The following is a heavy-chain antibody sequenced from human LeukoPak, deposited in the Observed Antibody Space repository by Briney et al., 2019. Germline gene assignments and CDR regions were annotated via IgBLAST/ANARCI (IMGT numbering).Heavy chain of an antibody. V-gene: IGHV3-21*01. J-gene: IGHJ6*03. D-gene: IGHD2-8*01. Sequence: GGSLRLSCAASGFSFNSYSMNWVRQAPGKELEWVSSITSGSSHIYYADSMKGRFTISRDNAKKSVYLQMDSLRTEDTAVYYCARGVSGAAYFNYFIDDWGKGTTVTVSS. CDR1: GFSFNSYS. CDR3: ARGVSGAAYFNYFIDD. CDR2: ITSGSSHI.